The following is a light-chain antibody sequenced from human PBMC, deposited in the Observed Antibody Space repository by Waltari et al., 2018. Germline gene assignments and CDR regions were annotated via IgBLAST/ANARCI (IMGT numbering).Light chain of an antibody. CDR1: ENLFYSVKNRTY. V-gene: IGKV4-1*01. CDR2: WAS. J-gene: IGKJ1*01. CDR3: QQFYSIPPT. Sequence: DIVMTQSPDSLAVSLGERATINCKSTENLFYSVKNRTYLAWYQQKPGQPPKLLIHWASTRESGVPDRFSGSGSGTDFTLTINSLQAEDVAVYYCQQFYSIPPTFGQGTKVEIK.